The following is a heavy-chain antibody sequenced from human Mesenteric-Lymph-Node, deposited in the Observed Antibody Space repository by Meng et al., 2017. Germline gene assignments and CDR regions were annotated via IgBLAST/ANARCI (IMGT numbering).Heavy chain of an antibody. CDR3: ARKPGYYDILFDY. J-gene: IGHJ4*02. D-gene: IGHD3-9*01. Sequence: SGPTLVKPTHTLTLTCTFPGFSLSTRGMCVSWVRQPPGKALEWLALLDWDDDKYYSTSLKTRLTIAKDTSKNQVVLTMTNMDPVDTATYYCARKPGYYDILFDYWGQGTLVTVSS. CDR2: LDWDDDK. V-gene: IGHV2-70*20. CDR1: GFSLSTRGMC.